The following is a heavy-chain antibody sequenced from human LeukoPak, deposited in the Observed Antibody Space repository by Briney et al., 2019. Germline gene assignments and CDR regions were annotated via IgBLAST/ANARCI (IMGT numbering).Heavy chain of an antibody. CDR3: ARPDDY. V-gene: IGHV4-39*01. Sequence: SETLSLTCNVSGGSISSSSYYWGWIRQPPGKGLEWIGSIYYSGSTYYNPSLKSRVTISVDTSKNHFSLKLTSVTAADTAVYYCARPDDYWGQGTLVTVSS. CDR1: GGSISSSSYY. J-gene: IGHJ4*02. CDR2: IYYSGST.